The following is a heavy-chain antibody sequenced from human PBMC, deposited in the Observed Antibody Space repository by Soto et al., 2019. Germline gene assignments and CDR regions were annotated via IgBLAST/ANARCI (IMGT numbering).Heavy chain of an antibody. J-gene: IGHJ4*02. CDR1: GYTFNSYD. V-gene: IGHV1-8*01. CDR2: MNPNSGNT. CDR3: ARTLCRDNVDY. Sequence: QVQRVQSGAEVKKPGASVKVSCKASGYTFNSYDINWVRQATGQGLEWMGWMNPNSGNTGYAQKFQGRVTMTRKTSICTCYLERSSLRSEDTAVYYFARTLCRDNVDYWGQGTLVTVSS. D-gene: IGHD1-1*01.